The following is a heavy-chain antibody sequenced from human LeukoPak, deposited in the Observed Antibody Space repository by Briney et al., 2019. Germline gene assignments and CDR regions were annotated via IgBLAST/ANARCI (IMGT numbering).Heavy chain of an antibody. CDR3: VRATDWVFDY. Sequence: PSETLSLTCTVSGGSISSYYWRWIRQPPGKGLEWIGYIYYSGSTNYNPSLKSRVTISVDTSKNQFSLKLSSVTAADTAVYYCVRATDWVFDYWGQGTLVTVSS. V-gene: IGHV4-59*01. CDR1: GGSISSYY. CDR2: IYYSGST. D-gene: IGHD3/OR15-3a*01. J-gene: IGHJ4*02.